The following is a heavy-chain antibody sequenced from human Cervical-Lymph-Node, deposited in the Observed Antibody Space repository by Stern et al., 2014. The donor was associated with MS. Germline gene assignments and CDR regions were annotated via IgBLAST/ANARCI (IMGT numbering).Heavy chain of an antibody. CDR3: ARDTSSPERSDW. J-gene: IGHJ4*02. CDR2: ITNVGST. D-gene: IGHD1-1*01. CDR1: GFTVSRDY. V-gene: IGHV3-53*01. Sequence: EEQLVESGGGVIQPGGSLRLSCTASGFTVSRDYMKWVRQAPGQGLEWVSLITNVGSTFYTDSVKGRFTISRDDSKNTVYLHMTSLRAEDTAMYYCARDTSSPERSDWWGQGTLVTVSS.